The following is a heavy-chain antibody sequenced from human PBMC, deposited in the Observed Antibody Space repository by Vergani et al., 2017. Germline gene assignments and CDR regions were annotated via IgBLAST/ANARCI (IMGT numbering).Heavy chain of an antibody. Sequence: VQLVESGGGVVQPGRSLRLSCAASGFTFSSYAMSWVRQAPGKGLEWVSAISGSGGSTYYADSVKGRFTISRDNSKNTLYLPMNSLRAEDTAVYYCAKDLAGIAAAGTLYWGQGTLVTVSS. J-gene: IGHJ4*02. CDR2: ISGSGGST. V-gene: IGHV3-23*04. D-gene: IGHD6-13*01. CDR1: GFTFSSYA. CDR3: AKDLAGIAAAGTLY.